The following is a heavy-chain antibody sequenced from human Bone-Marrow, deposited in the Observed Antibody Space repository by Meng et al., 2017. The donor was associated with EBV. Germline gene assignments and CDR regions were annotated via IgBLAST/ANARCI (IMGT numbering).Heavy chain of an antibody. V-gene: IGHV1-69*01. J-gene: IGHJ4*02. D-gene: IGHD5-18*01. CDR3: ARESGRGYSSDY. CDR2: FLPILGAP. Sequence: VALVKAGAEGKNAGASLTVSCKASGGNFRISARRWLRQAPGQGLEWMGGFLPILGAPNYAQRFQDRVTITADESTSTGYMELSSLRSDDTAVYYCARESGRGYSSDYWGQGTLVTVSS. CDR1: GGNFRISA.